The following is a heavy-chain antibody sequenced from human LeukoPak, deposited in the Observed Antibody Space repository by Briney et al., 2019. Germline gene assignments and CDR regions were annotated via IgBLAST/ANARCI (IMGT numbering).Heavy chain of an antibody. CDR2: ISDSGGST. J-gene: IGHJ4*02. CDR3: AKDPAMVTMSDY. D-gene: IGHD5-18*01. CDR1: GFTFSSYA. V-gene: IGHV3-23*01. Sequence: PGGSLRISCSASGFTFSSYAMSWVRQAPGKGLEWVTVISDSGGSTYYADSVKGRFTISRDNSKNTLYLQMNSLRAEDTAVYYCAKDPAMVTMSDYWGQGTLVTVSS.